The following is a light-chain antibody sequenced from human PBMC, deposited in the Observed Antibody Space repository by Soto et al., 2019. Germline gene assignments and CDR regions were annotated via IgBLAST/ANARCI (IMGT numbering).Light chain of an antibody. Sequence: AIQLTQSPSSLSASGGDRVTITCRASQGISSALAWYQQKPGKAPKLLIYDASTLQSGVPSRYSGSGSGTEFTLTISNLQPDDFATYYCQQYESYSPWTFGQGTKVDI. V-gene: IGKV1-13*02. CDR2: DAS. J-gene: IGKJ1*01. CDR1: QGISSA. CDR3: QQYESYSPWT.